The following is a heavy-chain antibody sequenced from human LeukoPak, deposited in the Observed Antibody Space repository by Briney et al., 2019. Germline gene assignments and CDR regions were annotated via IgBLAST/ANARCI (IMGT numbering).Heavy chain of an antibody. CDR1: GYSFTGYW. CDR3: ARRGILVGNNWVFDY. V-gene: IGHV5-51*01. CDR2: IYPGDSDT. D-gene: IGHD3-22*01. Sequence: GESLKISCKDSGYSFTGYWIGWVRQMPGKGLEWMGSIYPGDSDTTYSPSFQGQVTISADKSISTAYLQWSSLKASDTALYYCARRGILVGNNWVFDYWGQGTLVTVSS. J-gene: IGHJ4*02.